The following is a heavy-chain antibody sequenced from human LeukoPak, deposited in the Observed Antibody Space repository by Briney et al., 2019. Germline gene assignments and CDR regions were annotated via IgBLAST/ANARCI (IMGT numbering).Heavy chain of an antibody. D-gene: IGHD6-19*01. CDR1: GFTFSSYS. J-gene: IGHJ4*02. Sequence: PGGSLRLSCAASGFTFSSYSMNWVRQAPGKGLGWVSSISSSSSYIYYADSVKGRFTISRDNAKNSLYLQMNSLRAEDTAVYYCARAPYSSGWYGFDYWGQGTLVTVSS. CDR3: ARAPYSSGWYGFDY. V-gene: IGHV3-21*01. CDR2: ISSSSSYI.